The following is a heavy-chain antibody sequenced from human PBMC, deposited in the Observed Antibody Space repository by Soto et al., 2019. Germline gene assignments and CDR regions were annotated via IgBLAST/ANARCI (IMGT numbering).Heavy chain of an antibody. J-gene: IGHJ4*02. V-gene: IGHV3-23*01. CDR1: GFNFKKFA. D-gene: IGHD6-19*01. CDR3: AKADGEQWLLPHLDK. Sequence: EVQLLESGGGVVQPGGSLRLSCVASGFNFKKFAMSWVRQAPGEGLEWVSGISCCGGSTSYADSVKGRFSIARDDSTNILSLQMNNLRVEDTAQYYCAKADGEQWLLPHLDKWGQGTLVTVS. CDR2: ISCCGGST.